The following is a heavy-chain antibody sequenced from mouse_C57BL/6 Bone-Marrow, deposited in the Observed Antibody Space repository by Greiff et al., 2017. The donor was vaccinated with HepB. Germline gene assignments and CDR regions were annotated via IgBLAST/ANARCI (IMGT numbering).Heavy chain of an antibody. CDR2: ISSGGSYT. V-gene: IGHV5-6*01. CDR3: ARRGTVYFDY. J-gene: IGHJ2*01. Sequence: EVQGVESGGDLVKPGGSLKLSCAASGFTFSSYGMSWVRQTPDKRLEWVATISSGGSYTYYPDSVKGRFTISRDNAKNTLYLQMSSLKSEDTAMYYCARRGTVYFDYWGQGTTLTVSS. CDR1: GFTFSSYG. D-gene: IGHD4-1*01.